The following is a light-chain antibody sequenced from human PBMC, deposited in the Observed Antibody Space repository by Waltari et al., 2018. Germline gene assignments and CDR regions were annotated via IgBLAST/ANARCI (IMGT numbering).Light chain of an antibody. CDR3: QTWGTGIGV. Sequence: QLVLTQSPSASASLGASVTLTCPLSSGPSSYAPEWHPQQPEKGPRYLMKINSDGSHSKGDGIPDRFSGSSSGAERYLTISSLQSEDEADYYCQTWGTGIGVFGGGTKLTVL. V-gene: IGLV4-69*01. CDR1: SGPSSYA. J-gene: IGLJ2*01. CDR2: INSDGSH.